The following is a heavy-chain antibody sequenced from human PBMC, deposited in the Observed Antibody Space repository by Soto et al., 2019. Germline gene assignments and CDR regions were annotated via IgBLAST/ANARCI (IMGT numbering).Heavy chain of an antibody. V-gene: IGHV1-69*13. CDR1: GGTFSSYA. CDR3: AREGHCANGVCTPRARWFGP. J-gene: IGHJ5*02. CDR2: IIPIFGTA. D-gene: IGHD2-8*01. Sequence: SVKVSCKASGGTFSSYAISWVRQAPGQGLEWMGGIIPIFGTANYAQKFQGRVTITADESTSTAYMELSSLRSEDTAVYYCAREGHCANGVCTPRARWFGPWGQGTRVTVSS.